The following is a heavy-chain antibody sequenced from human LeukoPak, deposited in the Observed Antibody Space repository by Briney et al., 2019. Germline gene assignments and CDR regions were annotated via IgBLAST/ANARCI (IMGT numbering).Heavy chain of an antibody. Sequence: VASVKVSCKASGYTFTSYGISWVRQAPGQGLEWMGWISAYNGNTNYAQKLQGRVTMTTDTSTSTAYMELRSLRSDDTAVYYCARDVDIVVVPAAETTNWFDPGARGPWSPSPQ. CDR1: GYTFTSYG. J-gene: IGHJ5*02. CDR2: ISAYNGNT. V-gene: IGHV1-18*01. D-gene: IGHD2-2*03. CDR3: ARDVDIVVVPAAETTNWFDP.